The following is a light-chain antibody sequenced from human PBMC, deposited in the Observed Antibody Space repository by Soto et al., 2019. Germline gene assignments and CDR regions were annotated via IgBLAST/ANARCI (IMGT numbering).Light chain of an antibody. CDR1: QGISSY. CDR2: AAS. J-gene: IGKJ4*01. CDR3: QQLNSNPLT. Sequence: DIQLTQSPSFLSASVGGRVTITCRASQGISSYLAWYQQKPGKAPKLLIYAASTLQSGVPSRFSGSGSGTEFTLTISSLQPEDFATYYCQQLNSNPLTFGGGTKVDI. V-gene: IGKV1-9*01.